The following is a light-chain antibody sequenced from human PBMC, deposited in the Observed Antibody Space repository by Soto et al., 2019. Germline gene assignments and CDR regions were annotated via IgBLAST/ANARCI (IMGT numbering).Light chain of an antibody. CDR1: QGISSW. CDR2: AAS. Sequence: DIQRTQSPSSVSASVGDRVTITCRASQGISSWLVWYQQKPGKAPKLLIYAASSLQSGVPSRFSGSGSGTDFTLTISSLQPEDFATYYCQQANSFPLTFGGGTKVDIK. V-gene: IGKV1-12*01. J-gene: IGKJ4*01. CDR3: QQANSFPLT.